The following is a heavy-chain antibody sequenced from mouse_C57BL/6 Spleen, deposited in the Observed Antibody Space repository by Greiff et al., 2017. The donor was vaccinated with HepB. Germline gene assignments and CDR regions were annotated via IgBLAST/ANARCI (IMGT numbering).Heavy chain of an antibody. CDR1: GYSFTGYY. CDR3: ARGGYGKRYFDV. V-gene: IGHV1-42*01. J-gene: IGHJ1*03. D-gene: IGHD2-1*01. Sequence: DVKLVESGPELVKPGASVKISCKASGYSFTGYYMNWVKQSPEKSLEWIGEINPSTGGTTYNQKFKAKATLTVDKSSSTAYMQLKSLTSEDSAVYYCARGGYGKRYFDVWGTGTTVTVSS. CDR2: INPSTGGT.